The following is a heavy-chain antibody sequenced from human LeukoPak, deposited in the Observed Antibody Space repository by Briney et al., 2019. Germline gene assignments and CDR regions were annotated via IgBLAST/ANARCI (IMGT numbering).Heavy chain of an antibody. CDR1: GASISGYY. Sequence: FETLCLTRTVSGASISGYYWSWIRQPPGKGLECIGYIYYSGSTNYNPSLKSRVTISVDTSKNQFSLKLSSVTASDTAVYYCARGRGYFDYWGEGTVDTVSA. CDR2: IYYSGST. V-gene: IGHV4-59*08. CDR3: ARGRGYFDY. J-gene: IGHJ4*02.